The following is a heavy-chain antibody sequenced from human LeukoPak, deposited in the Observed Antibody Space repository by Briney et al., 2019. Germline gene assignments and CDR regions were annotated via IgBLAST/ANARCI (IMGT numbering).Heavy chain of an antibody. CDR2: IKEDGTET. V-gene: IGHV3-7*05. Sequence: GGSLRLSCVVSGLTFSNCRMTWVRQAPGRGLEWVANIKEDGTETSYVGSVKDRFTISRDNAKNSLYLQMNSLRAEDTALYYCARDEFGPLAFWGRGTLVTVSS. J-gene: IGHJ4*02. CDR1: GLTFSNCR. CDR3: ARDEFGPLAF. D-gene: IGHD3/OR15-3a*01.